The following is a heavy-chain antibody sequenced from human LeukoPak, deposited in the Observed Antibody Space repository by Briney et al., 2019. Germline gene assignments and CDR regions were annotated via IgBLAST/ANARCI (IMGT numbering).Heavy chain of an antibody. Sequence: SETLSLTCTVSSGSISSNSYYWGRIRQPPGKGLEWIGSIYYSGSTNYNPSLKSRVTISVDTSKNQFSLKLSSVTAADTAVYYCAGGHYYDSSGYYYFDYWGQGTLVTVSS. CDR3: AGGHYYDSSGYYYFDY. D-gene: IGHD3-22*01. CDR1: SGSISSNSYY. V-gene: IGHV4-39*07. J-gene: IGHJ4*02. CDR2: IYYSGST.